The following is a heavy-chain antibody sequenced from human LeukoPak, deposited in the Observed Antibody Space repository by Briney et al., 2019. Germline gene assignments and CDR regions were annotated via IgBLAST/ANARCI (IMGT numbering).Heavy chain of an antibody. CDR1: GFTFSSYW. D-gene: IGHD4-17*01. Sequence: GGSLRLSCAAAGFTFSSYWMHWVRQAPGKGLVWVSRIDGDGSSTSSADSVKGRFTVSRDNSKNTLYLQMSSLRAEDTAVYYCARVGHDYDVDYWGHGTLVTVSS. V-gene: IGHV3-74*01. CDR3: ARVGHDYDVDY. CDR2: IDGDGSST. J-gene: IGHJ4*01.